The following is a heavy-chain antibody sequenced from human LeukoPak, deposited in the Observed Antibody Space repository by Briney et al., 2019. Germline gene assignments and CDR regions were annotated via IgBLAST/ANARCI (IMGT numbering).Heavy chain of an antibody. J-gene: IGHJ6*02. CDR3: ARDYYDSSGHYYYYGMDV. CDR2: IYDSGST. CDR1: GGSISSGGYS. D-gene: IGHD3-22*01. V-gene: IGHV4-30-2*01. Sequence: TLSLTCAVSGGSISSGGYSWSWIRQPPGKGLEWIALIYDSGSTYYNPSLKSRVTISVDRSKNQFSLKLSSVTAADTAVYYCARDYYDSSGHYYYYGMDVWGQGTTVTVS.